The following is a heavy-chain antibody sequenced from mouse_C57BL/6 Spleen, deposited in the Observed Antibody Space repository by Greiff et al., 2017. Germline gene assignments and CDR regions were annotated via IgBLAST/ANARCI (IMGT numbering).Heavy chain of an antibody. V-gene: IGHV1-53*01. J-gene: IGHJ4*01. CDR1: GYTFTSYW. CDR2: INPSNGGT. D-gene: IGHD2-3*01. CDR3: ARPFYDRYLYALGD. Sequence: VQLQQPGTELVKPGASVKLSCKASGYTFTSYWMHWVKQRPGQGLEWIGNINPSNGGTNYNEKFKSKATLTVDKSSSTAYMPLSSLTSEDSAVYYSARPFYDRYLYALGDWGQRTSVTVSS.